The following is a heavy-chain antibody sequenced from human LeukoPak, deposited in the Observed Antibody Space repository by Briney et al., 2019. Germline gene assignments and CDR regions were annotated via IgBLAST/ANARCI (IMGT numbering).Heavy chain of an antibody. J-gene: IGHJ4*02. CDR3: AKDPFGGTSMAGFDY. CDR2: ISRDGGGT. V-gene: IGHV3-43*02. Sequence: PWESLSLSCAVPGFSFNSYALYWVRHAQGPGQELVSLISRDGGGTDYADPVKGRFTISRDNSKNSLYLQMNSLRTEDTALYYCAKDPFGGTSMAGFDYWGQGTLVTVSS. D-gene: IGHD3-16*01. CDR1: GFSFNSYA.